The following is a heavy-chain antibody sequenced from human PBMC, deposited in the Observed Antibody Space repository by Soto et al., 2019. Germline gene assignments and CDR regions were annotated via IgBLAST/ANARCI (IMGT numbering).Heavy chain of an antibody. V-gene: IGHV1-69*06. CDR1: GGTFSSYA. Sequence: QVRLVQSGAEVKKPGSSVKVSCEASGGTFSSYAVTWVRQAPGQGLEWMGGIIPIVTTPNYAQKFQGRLTISAAKSTSTSYMELSSLRSEDTGVYYGARVGYTFWSRYHYYGMDVWGQGTTVIVSS. CDR3: ARVGYTFWSRYHYYGMDV. CDR2: IIPIVTTP. J-gene: IGHJ6*02. D-gene: IGHD3-3*01.